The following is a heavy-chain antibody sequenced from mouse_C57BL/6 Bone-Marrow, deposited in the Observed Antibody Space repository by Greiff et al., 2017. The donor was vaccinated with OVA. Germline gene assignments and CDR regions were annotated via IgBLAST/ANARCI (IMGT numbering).Heavy chain of an antibody. V-gene: IGHV5-12*01. Sequence: EVQGVESGGGLVQPGGSLKLSCAASGFTFSDYYMYWVRQTPEKRLEWVAYISNGGGSTYYPDTVKGRFTISRDNAKNTLYLQMSRLKSEDTAMYYCASRDYWGQGTTLTVSS. CDR3: ASRDY. CDR2: ISNGGGST. CDR1: GFTFSDYY. J-gene: IGHJ2*01.